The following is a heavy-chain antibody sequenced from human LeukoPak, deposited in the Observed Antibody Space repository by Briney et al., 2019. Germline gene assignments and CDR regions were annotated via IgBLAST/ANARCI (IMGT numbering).Heavy chain of an antibody. CDR1: GYTFTSYY. J-gene: IGHJ5*02. CDR3: ARVMSSGWYFGFDP. Sequence: GASVKVSCKASGYTFTSYYMHWVRQAPGQGLEWMGWINPNSGGTNYAQKFQGRVTMTRDTSISTAYMELSRLRSDDTAVYYCARVMSSGWYFGFDPWGQGTLVTVSS. V-gene: IGHV1-2*02. CDR2: INPNSGGT. D-gene: IGHD6-19*01.